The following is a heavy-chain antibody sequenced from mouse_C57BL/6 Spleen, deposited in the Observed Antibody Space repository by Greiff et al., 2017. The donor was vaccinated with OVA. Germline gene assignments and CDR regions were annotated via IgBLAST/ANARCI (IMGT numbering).Heavy chain of an antibody. CDR3: ARSEIYYYGD. CDR1: GYAFSSYW. J-gene: IGHJ2*01. D-gene: IGHD1-1*01. V-gene: IGHV1-80*01. Sequence: QVQLKESGAELVKPGASVKISCKASGYAFSSYWMNWVKQRPGKGLEWIGQIYPGDGDTHYTGKFKGKATLTADKSSSTDYMQLSSLTSEDSAVYFCARSEIYYYGDWGQGTTLTVSS. CDR2: IYPGDGDT.